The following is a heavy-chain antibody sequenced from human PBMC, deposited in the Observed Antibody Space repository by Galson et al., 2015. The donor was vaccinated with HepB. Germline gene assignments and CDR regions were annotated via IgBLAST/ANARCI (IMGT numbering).Heavy chain of an antibody. CDR2: IWYDGSNT. D-gene: IGHD6-13*01. J-gene: IGHJ4*02. V-gene: IGHV3-33*01. Sequence: SLRLSCAASGVTFRIYGMHWVRQPPGKGLEWVAVIWYDGSNTYYADSVKGRFTISRDKSKNTLYLQMNSLRAEDTAVYYCARDLSLVLDYWGQGTLVTVSS. CDR1: GVTFRIYG. CDR3: ARDLSLVLDY.